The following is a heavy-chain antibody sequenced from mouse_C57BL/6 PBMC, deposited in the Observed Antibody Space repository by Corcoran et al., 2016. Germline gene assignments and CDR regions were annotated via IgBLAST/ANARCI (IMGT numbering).Heavy chain of an antibody. J-gene: IGHJ3*01. CDR1: GYTFTSYG. V-gene: IGHV1-81*01. D-gene: IGHD2-4*01. CDR2: IYPRSGNT. Sequence: QVQLQQSGAELARPGASVKLSCKASGYTFTSYGISWVKQRTGQGLEWIGEIYPRSGNTYYNEKFKGKATLTADKSSSTAYMELRSLTSDDSAVYFCARSGDYAFAYWGQGTLVTVSA. CDR3: ARSGDYAFAY.